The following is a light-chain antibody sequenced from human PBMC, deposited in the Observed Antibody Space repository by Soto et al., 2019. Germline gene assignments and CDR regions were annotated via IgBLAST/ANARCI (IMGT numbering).Light chain of an antibody. Sequence: DIQMTQSPSTLSASVGDRVTITCRASQSISSWLAWYQQKPGKAPNLLIYKASSLESGVPSRFSGSGSGTEFTLTISSTQPDDFATYYCQQYNSYLYTFGQGTKVDIK. CDR1: QSISSW. J-gene: IGKJ2*01. V-gene: IGKV1-5*03. CDR2: KAS. CDR3: QQYNSYLYT.